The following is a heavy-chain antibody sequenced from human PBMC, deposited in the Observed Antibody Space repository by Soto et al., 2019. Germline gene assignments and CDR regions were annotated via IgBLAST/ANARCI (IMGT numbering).Heavy chain of an antibody. CDR1: GFTFSTYE. J-gene: IGHJ4*02. Sequence: EVQLVESGGGLVQPGESLRLSCAASGFTFSTYEMNWVGQAPGKGLEGVAYISSKGTSIFYADSVKGRFSISRDNDNDSVSLLMNNLRVDDTAVYYCARDRGYNTGWYGGALDLWGQGTLVTVSS. CDR2: ISSKGTSI. CDR3: ARDRGYNTGWYGGALDL. V-gene: IGHV3-48*03. D-gene: IGHD6-19*01.